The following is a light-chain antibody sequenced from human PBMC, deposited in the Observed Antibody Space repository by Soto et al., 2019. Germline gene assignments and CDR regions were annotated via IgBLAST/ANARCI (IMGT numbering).Light chain of an antibody. CDR3: SSYTSRSPLVV. CDR2: DVS. Sequence: QSALTQPASVSGSPGQSITISCTGASSDVGGYNYVSWFQQHPGKAPKLMIYDVSNRPSGVSNRFSGSKSGNTASLTISGLQEEDEADYYCSSYTSRSPLVVFGGGTKLTVL. J-gene: IGLJ2*01. CDR1: SSDVGGYNY. V-gene: IGLV2-14*01.